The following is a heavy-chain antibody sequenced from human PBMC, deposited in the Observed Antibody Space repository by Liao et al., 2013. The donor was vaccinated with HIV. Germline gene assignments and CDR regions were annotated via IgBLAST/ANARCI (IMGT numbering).Heavy chain of an antibody. Sequence: QVQLQESGPGLVKPSETLSLTCTVSGDSISSNYWTWIRQPPGKGLEWIGFIYYGGSTNYNPSLKSRVTISVDTSKNQFSLKLSSVTAADTAVYYCAREDSTFDAFDFWGQGTKVTVSS. J-gene: IGHJ3*01. CDR3: AREDSTFDAFDF. CDR2: IYYGGST. CDR1: GDSISSNY. D-gene: IGHD2/OR15-2a*01. V-gene: IGHV4-59*01.